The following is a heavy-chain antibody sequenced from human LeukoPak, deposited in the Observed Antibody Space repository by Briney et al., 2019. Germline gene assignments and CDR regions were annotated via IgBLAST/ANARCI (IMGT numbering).Heavy chain of an antibody. Sequence: PGGSLRLSCAASGFTFSDYWTNWVRQAPGKGLEWVANINQDGSANYYVDSVKGRFTFSRDNAMNSLFLQMNSLRAEDTAVYYCARDVHGGAFDYWGQGTLVTVSS. CDR2: INQDGSAN. J-gene: IGHJ4*02. CDR1: GFTFSDYW. V-gene: IGHV3-7*01. D-gene: IGHD4-23*01. CDR3: ARDVHGGAFDY.